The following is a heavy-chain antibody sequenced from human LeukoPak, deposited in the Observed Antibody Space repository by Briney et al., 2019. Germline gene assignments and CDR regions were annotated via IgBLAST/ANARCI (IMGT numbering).Heavy chain of an antibody. CDR3: VKDTKIKAAGYYFDY. V-gene: IGHV3-30*18. D-gene: IGHD6-13*01. Sequence: GRSLRLSCAASGFTFSDYGMHWVRQAPGKGLEWVAVIANDGRDKKYADSVRGRFTISRDNSKNTVYLQMNSLRAEDTAVFYCVKDTKIKAAGYYFDYWGQGTLVTVSS. CDR2: IANDGRDK. J-gene: IGHJ4*02. CDR1: GFTFSDYG.